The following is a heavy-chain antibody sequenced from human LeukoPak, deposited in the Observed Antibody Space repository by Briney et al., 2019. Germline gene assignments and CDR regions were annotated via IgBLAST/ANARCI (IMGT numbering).Heavy chain of an antibody. J-gene: IGHJ3*02. V-gene: IGHV4-59*01. CDR2: IYYSGST. Sequence: SETLSLTCSVSDASISGYYWSWIRQPPGKGLEWFGHIYYSGSTTYNPSLKSRVTISVDTSKNQFSLKLSSVTAADTAVYYCARCLSRCNNGFDIWGQGTMVTVSS. CDR3: ARCLSRCNNGFDI. CDR1: DASISGYY. D-gene: IGHD2/OR15-2a*01.